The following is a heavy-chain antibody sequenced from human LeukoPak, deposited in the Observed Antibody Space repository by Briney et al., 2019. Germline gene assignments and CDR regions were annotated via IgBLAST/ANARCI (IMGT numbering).Heavy chain of an antibody. D-gene: IGHD1-26*01. CDR3: ARDLVGATYYFDY. J-gene: IGHJ4*02. CDR1: GITLSNYG. Sequence: SGGSLRLSCAVSGITLSNYGMSWVRQAPGKGLEWVAGISDSGGSTNYADSVKGRFTISRDNPKNTLYLQMNSLRAEDTAVYYCARDLVGATYYFDYWGQGTLVTVSS. CDR2: ISDSGGST. V-gene: IGHV3-23*01.